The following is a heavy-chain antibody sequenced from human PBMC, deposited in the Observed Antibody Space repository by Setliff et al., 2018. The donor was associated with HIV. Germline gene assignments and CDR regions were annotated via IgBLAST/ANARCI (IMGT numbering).Heavy chain of an antibody. J-gene: IGHJ6*03. Sequence: SETLSLTCAVYGGSFSGYYWSWIRQPPGKGLEWIGEINHSGSTNCNPSLKSRVTISVDTSKNQFSLKLSSVTAADTAVYYCARLRLLYYYYYMDVWGKGTTVTVSS. CDR3: ARLRLLYYYYYMDV. V-gene: IGHV4-34*01. CDR1: GGSFSGYY. CDR2: INHSGST.